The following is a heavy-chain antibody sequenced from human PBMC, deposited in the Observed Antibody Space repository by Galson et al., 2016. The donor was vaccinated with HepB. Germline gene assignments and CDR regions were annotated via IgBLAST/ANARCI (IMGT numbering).Heavy chain of an antibody. V-gene: IGHV3-30*03. CDR1: GFTFSSYG. CDR3: VRDKEDSSGYFGY. Sequence: SLRLSCAASGFTFSSYGMHWVRQAPGKGLEWVAVISYDGSNKYYADSVKGRFTISRDNAKNSLYLQMNSLRAEDTAVYYCVRDKEDSSGYFGYWGQGTLVTVAS. CDR2: ISYDGSNK. D-gene: IGHD3-22*01. J-gene: IGHJ4*02.